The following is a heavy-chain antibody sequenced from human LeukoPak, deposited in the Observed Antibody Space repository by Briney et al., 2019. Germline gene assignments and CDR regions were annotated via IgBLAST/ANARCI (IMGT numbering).Heavy chain of an antibody. CDR1: GGTFSSYA. Sequence: RASVKVSCKASGGTFSSYAISWVRQAPGQGLEWMGGIIPIFGTANYAQKFQGRVTITADESTSTAYMELSSLRSEDRAVYYCARDQSADFGMDVWGKGTTVTVSS. V-gene: IGHV1-69*13. J-gene: IGHJ6*04. D-gene: IGHD6-25*01. CDR2: IIPIFGTA. CDR3: ARDQSADFGMDV.